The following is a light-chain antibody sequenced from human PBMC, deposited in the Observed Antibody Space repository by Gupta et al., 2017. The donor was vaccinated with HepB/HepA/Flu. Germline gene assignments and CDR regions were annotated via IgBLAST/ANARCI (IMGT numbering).Light chain of an antibody. CDR3: QQYNREGCS. CDR2: KAS. Sequence: QMTQSPSTLSASVGDRVTITCRASQSISSWLAWYQPKPGKAPKRLIYKASSLESGVPSRVSGGGSGTEFSLTIRRLQHDDFATDYCQQYNREGCSFGQGTKLEIK. V-gene: IGKV1-5*03. CDR1: QSISSW. J-gene: IGKJ2*04.